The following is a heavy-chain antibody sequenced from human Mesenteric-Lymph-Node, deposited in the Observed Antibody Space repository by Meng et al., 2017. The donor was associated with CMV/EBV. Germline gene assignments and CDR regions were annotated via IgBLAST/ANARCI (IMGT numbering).Heavy chain of an antibody. D-gene: IGHD3-3*01. CDR2: IRNKAHGGTT. J-gene: IGHJ4*02. CDR1: GFTVSSNY. Sequence: GESLKISCAASGFTVSSNYMSWVRQAPGKGLEWVGFIRNKAHGGTTEYAASVEDRFTISRDDSNSIAYLQMNSLKTEDTAVYYCTRGLLGRFLGCWGQGILVTVSS. V-gene: IGHV3-49*04. CDR3: TRGLLGRFLGC.